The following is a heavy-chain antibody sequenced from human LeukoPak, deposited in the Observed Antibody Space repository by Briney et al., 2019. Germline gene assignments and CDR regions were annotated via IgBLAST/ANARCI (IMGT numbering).Heavy chain of an antibody. Sequence: GGSLRLSCAASGFTFSSYAMTWVRQAPGKGLEWVSVISGSGGSAYYADSVKGRFTISRDNSKNTLYLQMNSLRAEDTAVYYCARGRVGALLHALDIWGQGTLVAVSS. V-gene: IGHV3-23*01. CDR2: ISGSGGSA. CDR1: GFTFSSYA. D-gene: IGHD1-26*01. J-gene: IGHJ3*02. CDR3: ARGRVGALLHALDI.